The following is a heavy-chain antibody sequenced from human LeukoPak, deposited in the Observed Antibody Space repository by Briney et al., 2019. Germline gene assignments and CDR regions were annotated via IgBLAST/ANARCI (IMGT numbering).Heavy chain of an antibody. V-gene: IGHV1-8*01. D-gene: IGHD6-13*01. CDR1: GYTFTSYD. CDR2: MNPNSGNT. CDR3: ARVARRIAAAGKGAWFDP. J-gene: IGHJ5*02. Sequence: ASVKVSCKASGYTFTSYDINWVRQATGQGLEWMGWMNPNSGNTGYAQKFQGRVTMTRNTSISTAYMELSSLRSEDMAVYYCARVARRIAAAGKGAWFDPWGQGTLVTVSS.